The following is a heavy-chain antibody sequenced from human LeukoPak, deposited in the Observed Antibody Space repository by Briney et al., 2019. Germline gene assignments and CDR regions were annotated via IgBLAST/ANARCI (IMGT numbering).Heavy chain of an antibody. CDR1: GGTFSSYA. CDR3: AYSTLGYCSGGSCPFPNS. D-gene: IGHD2-15*01. CDR2: IIPIFGTA. J-gene: IGHJ3*01. Sequence: GASVKVSCKASGGTFSSYAISWVRQAPGQGLEWMGGIIPIFGTANYAQKFHGRVTITTDESTSTAYMELSSLRSEDTAVYYCAYSTLGYCSGGSCPFPNSWGQGTMVTVSS. V-gene: IGHV1-69*05.